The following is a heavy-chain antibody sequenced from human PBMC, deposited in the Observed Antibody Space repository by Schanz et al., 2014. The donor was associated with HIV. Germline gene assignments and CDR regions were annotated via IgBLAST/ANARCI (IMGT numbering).Heavy chain of an antibody. Sequence: QVQLVQSGAEVKMPGASVKVSCKSSGYTFSDYYMHWLRQAPGQGLEWMGWINCNGGGTDYAQKFQGRVTMTRDTSINTAYMELTRLRSDDTAVYYCARGSLWFGEREDYWGQGTLVTVSS. V-gene: IGHV1-2*02. CDR3: ARGSLWFGEREDY. D-gene: IGHD3-10*01. CDR2: INCNGGGT. J-gene: IGHJ4*02. CDR1: GYTFSDYY.